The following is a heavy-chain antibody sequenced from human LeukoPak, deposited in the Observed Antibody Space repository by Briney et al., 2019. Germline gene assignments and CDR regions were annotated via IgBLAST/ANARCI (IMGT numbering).Heavy chain of an antibody. CDR1: GFTFSSYD. CDR3: AKRGGTESFYYFYYMDV. Sequence: GGSLRLSCAASGFTFSSYDMTWVRQTPGKGLEWVALISRSGGSTYYADSVKGRFTISRDNSKNTLYLQMNSLRAEDTAEYYCAKRGGTESFYYFYYMDVWGKGTTVTVSS. V-gene: IGHV3-23*01. J-gene: IGHJ6*03. CDR2: ISRSGGST. D-gene: IGHD2-15*01.